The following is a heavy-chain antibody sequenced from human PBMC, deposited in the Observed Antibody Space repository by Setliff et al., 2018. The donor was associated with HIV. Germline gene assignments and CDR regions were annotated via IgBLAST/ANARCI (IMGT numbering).Heavy chain of an antibody. CDR3: AGEIAPAARLPNVGGPPPPGYYHYMDV. Sequence: SETLSLTCIVSRGSISSTSHYWGWVRQSPGRRLEWIGSIYYSGRTYYNPSLKSRVTMSVDTPTSQFSLDLTSVTAADTAVYFCAGEIAPAARLPNVGGPPPPGYYHYMDVWGKGTTVTVSS. CDR2: IYYSGRT. V-gene: IGHV4-39*07. J-gene: IGHJ6*03. D-gene: IGHD2-8*01. CDR1: RGSISSTSHY.